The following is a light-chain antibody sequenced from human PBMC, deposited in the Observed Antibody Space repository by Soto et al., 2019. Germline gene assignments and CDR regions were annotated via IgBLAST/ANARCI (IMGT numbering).Light chain of an antibody. CDR3: QQYIDWPPGT. Sequence: EIVVTQSPATLSVSPGERVTLSCRASQSVSSSLAWYQQRPGQAPRLPIYDTSTRAAGISARFSGSGSGTEFTLTISSLQSEDFAVYYCQQYIDWPPGTFXQGTKVDIK. J-gene: IGKJ1*01. CDR1: QSVSSS. V-gene: IGKV3-15*01. CDR2: DTS.